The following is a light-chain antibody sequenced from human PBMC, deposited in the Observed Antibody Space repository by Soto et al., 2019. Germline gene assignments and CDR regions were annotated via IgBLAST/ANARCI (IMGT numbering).Light chain of an antibody. CDR1: QSVGGTD. J-gene: IGKJ4*02. CDR2: AAA. Sequence: EIVVTQSPGSLSVSPGERATLSCRASQSVGGTDLAWYQQKPGHAPSLLIYAAATRTTGTPARFSASGSGTAFTLTISSLEPEDFAVYYCQHYDNSPRTFGRGTKVDI. CDR3: QHYDNSPRT. V-gene: IGKV3-20*01.